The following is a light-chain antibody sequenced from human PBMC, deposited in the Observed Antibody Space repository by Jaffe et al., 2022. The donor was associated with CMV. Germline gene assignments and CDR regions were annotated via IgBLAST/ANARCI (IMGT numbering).Light chain of an antibody. CDR2: VAS. V-gene: IGKV1-9*01. J-gene: IGKJ5*01. CDR1: QDISSY. Sequence: IQLTQSPSSLSASVGDRVTITCRASQDISSYLAWYQQKPGGAPKLLIYVASTLQSGVPSRFSGSGSGTDFTLTISSLQPEDFATYYCQQVKSYPITFGQGTRLEIK. CDR3: QQVKSYPIT.